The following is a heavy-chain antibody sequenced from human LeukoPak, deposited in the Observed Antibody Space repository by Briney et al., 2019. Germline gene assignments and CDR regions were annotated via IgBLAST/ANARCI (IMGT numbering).Heavy chain of an antibody. Sequence: GGSLRLSCAAPGFTFSNYWMHWVRQGPGKGLVWVSRTNPDGSNTDYADSVKGRFTVSRDNAKNSLYLQMNSLRAEDTAVYFCARATWDPNYYYYMDVWGKGTTVTISS. D-gene: IGHD1-26*01. J-gene: IGHJ6*03. CDR3: ARATWDPNYYYYMDV. CDR2: TNPDGSNT. V-gene: IGHV3-74*01. CDR1: GFTFSNYW.